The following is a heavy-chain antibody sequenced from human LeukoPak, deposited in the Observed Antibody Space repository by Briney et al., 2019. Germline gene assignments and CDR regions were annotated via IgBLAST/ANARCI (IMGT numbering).Heavy chain of an antibody. J-gene: IGHJ3*02. V-gene: IGHV4-59*01. D-gene: IGHD2-21*01. CDR1: GDSMISYY. CDR3: ARAPLALIVFDI. Sequence: PSETLSLTCTVSGDSMISYYWSWIRQPPGKGLEWIGYIHYSGSTNYSPSLKSRVTISVDTSKNQFSLKPSSVTAADTAMYYCARAPLALIVFDIWGQGTMVTVSS. CDR2: IHYSGST.